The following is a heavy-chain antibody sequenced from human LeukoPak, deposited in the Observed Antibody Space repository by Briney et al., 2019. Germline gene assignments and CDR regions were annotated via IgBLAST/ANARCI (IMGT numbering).Heavy chain of an antibody. J-gene: IGHJ4*02. Sequence: GGSLRLSCAASGFTFSSYAMSWVRQAPGKGLEWVSAVSGSGGSTYYADSVKGRFTISRDNSKNTLYLQMNSLRAEDTAVYYCAKAGYGSSWYVPDYWGQGTLVTVSS. V-gene: IGHV3-23*01. CDR1: GFTFSSYA. CDR3: AKAGYGSSWYVPDY. CDR2: VSGSGGST. D-gene: IGHD6-13*01.